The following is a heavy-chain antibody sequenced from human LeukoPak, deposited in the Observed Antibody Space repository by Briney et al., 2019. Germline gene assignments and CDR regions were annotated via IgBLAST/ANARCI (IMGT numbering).Heavy chain of an antibody. Sequence: GRSLRLSCAASGFTFSSYGMHWVRQAPGKGLEWVAVIWYDGSNKYYADSVKGRFTISRDNSKNTLYLQMNSLRAEDTAVYYCTKGTIWLPFDYWGQGTLVTVSS. CDR2: IWYDGSNK. CDR3: TKGTIWLPFDY. J-gene: IGHJ4*02. CDR1: GFTFSSYG. D-gene: IGHD5-18*01. V-gene: IGHV3-33*06.